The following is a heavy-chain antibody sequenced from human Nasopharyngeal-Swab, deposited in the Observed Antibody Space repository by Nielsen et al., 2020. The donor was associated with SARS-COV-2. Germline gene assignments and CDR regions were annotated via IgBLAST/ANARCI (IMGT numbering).Heavy chain of an antibody. Sequence: GESLKISCTASGFTFGDYAMSWVRQAPGKGLVWVGFIRSKAYGGTTEYAASVKGRFTISRDDSKSIAYLQMNSLKTEDTAVYYCTRDIVVVVAAYYYYYYYMDVWGKGTTVTVSS. CDR2: IRSKAYGGTT. D-gene: IGHD2-15*01. CDR1: GFTFGDYA. J-gene: IGHJ6*03. CDR3: TRDIVVVVAAYYYYYYYMDV. V-gene: IGHV3-49*04.